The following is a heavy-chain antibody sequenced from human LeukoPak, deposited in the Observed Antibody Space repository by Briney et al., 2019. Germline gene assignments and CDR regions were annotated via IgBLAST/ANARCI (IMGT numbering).Heavy chain of an antibody. D-gene: IGHD3-22*01. V-gene: IGHV3-7*01. CDR2: IKQDGSEK. CDR3: ARDPLDNYDNIQPQDRKND. J-gene: IGHJ4*02. Sequence: SGGSLRLSCAASGFTFSSYWMSWVRQAPGKGLEWVANIKQDGSEKYYVDSVKGRFTISRDNAKNSLYLQMNSLRAEETAVYYCARDPLDNYDNIQPQDRKNDWGQGTLVTVSS. CDR1: GFTFSSYW.